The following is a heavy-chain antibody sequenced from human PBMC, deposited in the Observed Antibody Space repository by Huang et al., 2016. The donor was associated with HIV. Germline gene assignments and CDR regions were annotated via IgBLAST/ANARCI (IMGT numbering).Heavy chain of an antibody. V-gene: IGHV5-51*01. CDR3: ARKFSSTWYRAFDL. Sequence: EVQLVQSGAEVKKPGESLKISCQGSGYSFNTYWIAWVRQMPGKGPGLMGISYPGDSDTRYSPSFQGQDTISADKSIDTAYVQWRSLKASDTAMYYCARKFSSTWYRAFDLWGQGTMVTVSS. D-gene: IGHD6-13*01. CDR1: GYSFNTYW. CDR2: SYPGDSDT. J-gene: IGHJ3*01.